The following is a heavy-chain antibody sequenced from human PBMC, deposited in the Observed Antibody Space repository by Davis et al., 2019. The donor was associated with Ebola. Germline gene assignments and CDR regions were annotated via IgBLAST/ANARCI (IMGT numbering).Heavy chain of an antibody. J-gene: IGHJ2*01. CDR2: IRDSGGST. D-gene: IGHD3-16*01. V-gene: IGHV3-23*01. Sequence: PGGSLRLSCAAPGFSFRSYGMSWVRQAPGKGVEWFAAIRDSGGSTYFADSVEGRFTISRDNSMNTLYLQMNSLRVEDTALYFCAKKSAQYWGSCWYFELWGRGTLVTVSS. CDR3: AKKSAQYWGSCWYFEL. CDR1: GFSFRSYG.